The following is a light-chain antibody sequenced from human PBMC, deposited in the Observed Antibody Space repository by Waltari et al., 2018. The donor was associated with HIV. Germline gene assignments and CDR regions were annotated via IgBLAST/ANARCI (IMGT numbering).Light chain of an antibody. CDR3: SSYTSSSTAYV. CDR2: DVS. V-gene: IGLV2-14*03. Sequence: QSALTQHASVSGSPGQSITISCTGTTSDVGGYNYVSWYQQHPGKAPKLMIYDVSNRPSGVSNRFAGSKSGNTASLTISGLRAEDEANYYCSSYTSSSTAYVFGTGTKVTVL. CDR1: TSDVGGYNY. J-gene: IGLJ1*01.